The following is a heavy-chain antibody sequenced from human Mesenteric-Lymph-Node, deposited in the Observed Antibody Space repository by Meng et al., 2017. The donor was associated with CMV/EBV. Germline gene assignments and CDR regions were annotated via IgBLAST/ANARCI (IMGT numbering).Heavy chain of an antibody. CDR2: ISGSGGST. D-gene: IGHD3-22*01. CDR3: ARQSSGFFDY. CDR1: GFTFSSYA. V-gene: IGHV3-23*01. J-gene: IGHJ4*02. Sequence: SCAASGFTFSSYAMSWVRQAPGKGLEWVSAISGSGGSTYYADSVKGRFTISRDNSKNTLYLQMNTLRAEDTAVYYCARQSSGFFDYWGQGTLVTVSS.